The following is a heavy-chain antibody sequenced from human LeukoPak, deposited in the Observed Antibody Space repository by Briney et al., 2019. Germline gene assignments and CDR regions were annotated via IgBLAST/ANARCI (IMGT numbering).Heavy chain of an antibody. J-gene: IGHJ5*02. V-gene: IGHV3-11*04. CDR2: ISSSGSTI. Sequence: GGSLGLSCAASGFTFSDYYMSWIRQAPGKGLEWVSYISSSGSTIYYADSVKGRFTISRDNAKSSLYLQMNSLRAEDTAVYYCARDPYYNFWSDPGWFDPWGQGTLVTVSS. D-gene: IGHD3-3*01. CDR1: GFTFSDYY. CDR3: ARDPYYNFWSDPGWFDP.